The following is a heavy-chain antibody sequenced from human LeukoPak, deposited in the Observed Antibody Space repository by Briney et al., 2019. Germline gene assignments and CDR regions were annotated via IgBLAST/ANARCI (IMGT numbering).Heavy chain of an antibody. D-gene: IGHD5-12*01. CDR3: ARVGYNGYDLPY. V-gene: IGHV4-4*02. Sequence: SGTLSLTCAVSGGSISGGNWWTWVRQSPGQGLEWIGEIHHSGSTNYNPSLRSRVTISVDNSKNQFSLKLSSVTAADTAMYYCARVGYNGYDLPYWGQGTLVTVSS. J-gene: IGHJ4*02. CDR2: IHHSGST. CDR1: GGSISGGNW.